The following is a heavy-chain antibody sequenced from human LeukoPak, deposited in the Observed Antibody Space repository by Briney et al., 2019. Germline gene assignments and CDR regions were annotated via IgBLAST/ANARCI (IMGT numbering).Heavy chain of an antibody. V-gene: IGHV4-38-2*02. CDR2: IYHSGST. CDR1: GYSISSGFY. D-gene: IGHD2-15*01. J-gene: IGHJ4*02. Sequence: SETLSLTCTVSGYSISSGFYWGWIRQPPGKGLECIGSIYHSGSTYYNPSLKSRVTISVDTSKNQFSLNLSSVTAADAAVYYCARGVYCSGGSCLDYWGQGTLVTVSS. CDR3: ARGVYCSGGSCLDY.